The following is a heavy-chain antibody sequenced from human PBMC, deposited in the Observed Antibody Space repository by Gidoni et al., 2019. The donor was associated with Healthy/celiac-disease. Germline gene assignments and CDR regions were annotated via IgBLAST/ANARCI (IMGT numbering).Heavy chain of an antibody. CDR3: ARDQHDSSGIDY. J-gene: IGHJ4*02. D-gene: IGHD3-22*01. Sequence: EVQLVESGGGLVKPGGSLRLSGAAYGFTFSSYSMNWVRQAPGKGLEGVSSISSSSSYISYADSVKGRFTISRDNAKHSLYLQMNSLRAEDTAVYYCARDQHDSSGIDYWGQGTLVTVSS. CDR2: ISSSSSYI. CDR1: GFTFSSYS. V-gene: IGHV3-21*01.